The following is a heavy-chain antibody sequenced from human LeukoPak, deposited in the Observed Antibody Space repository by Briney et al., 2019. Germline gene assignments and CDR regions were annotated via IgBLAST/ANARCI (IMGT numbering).Heavy chain of an antibody. CDR1: GGSISSGSYY. Sequence: SETLSLTCTVSGGSISSGSYYWSWIRQPAGKGLKWIGRIYTSGSTNYNPSLKSRVTISVDTSKNQFSLKLSSVTAADTAVYYCAREDTIFGVVIDYWGQGTLVTVSS. V-gene: IGHV4-61*02. D-gene: IGHD3-3*01. CDR2: IYTSGST. CDR3: AREDTIFGVVIDY. J-gene: IGHJ4*02.